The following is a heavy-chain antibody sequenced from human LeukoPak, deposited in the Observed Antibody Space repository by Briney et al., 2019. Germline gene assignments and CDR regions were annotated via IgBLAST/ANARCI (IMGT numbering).Heavy chain of an antibody. V-gene: IGHV4-59*12. J-gene: IGHJ4*02. CDR1: GGSISSYY. Sequence: SETLSLTCTVSGGSISSYYWSWIRQPPGKGLEWIGYIDYSGSTNYNPSLKSRVTISVDTSKNQFSLKLSSVTAADTAVYYCARAGLVGATDYWGQGTLVTVSS. CDR2: IDYSGST. CDR3: ARAGLVGATDY. D-gene: IGHD1-26*01.